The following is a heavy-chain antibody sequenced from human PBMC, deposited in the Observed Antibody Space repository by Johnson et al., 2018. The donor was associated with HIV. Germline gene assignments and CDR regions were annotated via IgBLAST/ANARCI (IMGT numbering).Heavy chain of an antibody. D-gene: IGHD6-13*01. CDR1: GFTFSDYY. J-gene: IGHJ3*02. Sequence: VQLVESGGGLVKPGGSLRLSCAASGFTFSDYYMSWIRQAPGKGLDWVSYIRSDGTPIYDAASEQARFTISRDNAQKSLYLQMDRLRVEDSAVYYGARDGVYSSPHDAFDIWGQGTMVTVSS. CDR3: ARDGVYSSPHDAFDI. CDR2: IRSDGTPI. V-gene: IGHV3-11*01.